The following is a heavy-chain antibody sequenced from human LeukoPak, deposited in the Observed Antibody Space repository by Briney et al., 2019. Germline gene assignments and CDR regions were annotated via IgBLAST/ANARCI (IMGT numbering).Heavy chain of an antibody. CDR2: ISGSGGST. CDR1: GFTFSSYA. Sequence: QPGGSLRLSCAASGFTFSSYAMSWVRQAPGKGLEWGSAISGSGGSTYYADSVKGRFTISRDNSKNTLYLQMNSLRAEDTAVYYCAKMGGTGYYGSGSYYNVRSTTYYFDYWGQGTLVTVSS. D-gene: IGHD3-10*01. V-gene: IGHV3-23*01. J-gene: IGHJ4*02. CDR3: AKMGGTGYYGSGSYYNVRSTTYYFDY.